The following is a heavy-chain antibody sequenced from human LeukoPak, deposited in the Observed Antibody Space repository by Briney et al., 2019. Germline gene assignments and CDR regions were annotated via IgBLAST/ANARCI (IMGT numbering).Heavy chain of an antibody. CDR3: ARSYFIAAAGTSSFDY. CDR1: GYTFTN. D-gene: IGHD6-13*01. J-gene: IGHJ4*02. Sequence: ASVKVSCKASGYTFTNIHWVRQAPGQGLEWMGIITPSGGSATYAQTFQGRVTMTRDTSTSTVYMELSSLRSDDTAVYYCARSYFIAAAGTSSFDYWGQGALVTVSS. CDR2: ITPSGGSA. V-gene: IGHV1-46*01.